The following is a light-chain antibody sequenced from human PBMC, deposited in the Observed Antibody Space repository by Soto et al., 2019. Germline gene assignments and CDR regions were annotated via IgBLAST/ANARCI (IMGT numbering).Light chain of an antibody. CDR3: SSYTSRSTYV. J-gene: IGLJ1*01. CDR2: EVT. CDR1: GSDVGGYDY. V-gene: IGLV2-14*01. Sequence: QSVLTQPASVSGSPGQSITISCTGTGSDVGGYDYVSWYQHHPGKAPKVMIYEVTNRPSGVSNRFSGSKSGNTASLTISGLMAEDEADYYCSSYTSRSTYVLGTGTKST.